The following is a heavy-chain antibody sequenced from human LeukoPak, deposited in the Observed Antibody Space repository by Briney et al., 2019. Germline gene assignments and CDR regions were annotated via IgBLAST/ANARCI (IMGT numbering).Heavy chain of an antibody. D-gene: IGHD3-22*01. CDR2: IIPIFGTA. J-gene: IGHJ6*03. CDR1: GGTFSSYA. Sequence: SVKVSCKASGGTFSSYAISWVRQAPGQGLEWMGRIIPIFGTANYAQKFQGRVTITTDESTSTAYMELSSLRSEDTAVYYCARGGFDSSGYYYPAGYYYYMDVWGKGTTVTVSS. CDR3: ARGGFDSSGYYYPAGYYYYMDV. V-gene: IGHV1-69*05.